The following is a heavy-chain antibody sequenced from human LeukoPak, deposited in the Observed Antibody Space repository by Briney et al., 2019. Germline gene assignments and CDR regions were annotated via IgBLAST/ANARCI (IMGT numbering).Heavy chain of an antibody. D-gene: IGHD3-10*01. CDR2: INPNSGGT. V-gene: IGHV1-2*02. CDR3: ARDRKAGYYYGSGPYWGY. Sequence: GASVKVSCKASGYTFTGYYMHWVRQAPEQGLEWMGWINPNSGGTNYAQKFQGRVTMTRDTPISTAYMELSRLRSDDTAVYYCARDRKAGYYYGSGPYWGYWGQGTLVTVSS. J-gene: IGHJ4*02. CDR1: GYTFTGYY.